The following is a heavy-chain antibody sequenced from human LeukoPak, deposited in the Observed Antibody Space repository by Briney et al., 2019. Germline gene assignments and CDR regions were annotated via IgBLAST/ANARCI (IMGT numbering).Heavy chain of an antibody. CDR1: GLTFSSYA. J-gene: IGHJ4*02. CDR3: AKDFGIAVAGTSDY. D-gene: IGHD6-19*01. V-gene: IGHV3-23*01. CDR2: ASGSGGTT. Sequence: PGGSLRLSCAASGLTFSSYAMTWVRQAPGKGLEWVSAASGSGGTTYYAPSVKGRFTISRDNSKNTPYLQMNSLRAEDTAVYYCAKDFGIAVAGTSDYWGQGTLVTVSS.